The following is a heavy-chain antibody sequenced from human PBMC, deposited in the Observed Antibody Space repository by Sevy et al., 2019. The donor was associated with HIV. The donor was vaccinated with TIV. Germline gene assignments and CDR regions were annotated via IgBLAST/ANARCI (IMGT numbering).Heavy chain of an antibody. CDR2: ISGSGGST. J-gene: IGHJ1*01. CDR1: GFTFSSYA. CDR3: AKYYYDSSGYYYPAEYFQH. Sequence: GGSLRLSCAASGFTFSSYAMNWVRQAPGKGLEWVSAISGSGGSTYYADSVKGRFTISRDNSKNTLYLQMNSLRAEDTAVYYCAKYYYDSSGYYYPAEYFQHWGQRTLVTVSS. V-gene: IGHV3-23*01. D-gene: IGHD3-22*01.